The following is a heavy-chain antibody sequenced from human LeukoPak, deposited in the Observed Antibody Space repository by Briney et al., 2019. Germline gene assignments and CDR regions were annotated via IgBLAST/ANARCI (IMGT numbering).Heavy chain of an antibody. D-gene: IGHD3-22*01. CDR1: GFTFSSYA. V-gene: IGHV3-23*01. J-gene: IGHJ4*02. Sequence: PGGSLRLSCAASGFTFSSYAMSWVRQAPGKGLEWVSAISGSGGSTYYADSVKGRFTISRDNSKSTLYLQMNSLRAEDTAVYYCAKGARYYYDSSGLSRWGQGTLVTVSS. CDR3: AKGARYYYDSSGLSR. CDR2: ISGSGGST.